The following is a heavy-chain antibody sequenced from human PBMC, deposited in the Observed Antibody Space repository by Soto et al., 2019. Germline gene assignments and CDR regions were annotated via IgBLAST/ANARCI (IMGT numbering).Heavy chain of an antibody. Sequence: GESLKISCKGSGYSFTSYWIGWVRQMPGKGLEWMGIIYPGDSDTGYSPSFQGQVTISADKSINTAYLQWSSLKASDTAMYYCARGAAAGRVYVDPWGQGTLVTVSS. CDR2: IYPGDSDT. CDR1: GYSFTSYW. J-gene: IGHJ5*02. CDR3: ARGAAAGRVYVDP. D-gene: IGHD6-13*01. V-gene: IGHV5-51*01.